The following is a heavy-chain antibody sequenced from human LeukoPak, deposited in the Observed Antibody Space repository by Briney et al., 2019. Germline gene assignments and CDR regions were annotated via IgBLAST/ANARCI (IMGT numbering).Heavy chain of an antibody. Sequence: PGGSLRLSCATSEFSFSDYWMNWVRQAPGKGLEWVANIKQDGSEKYYVDSVKGRFTISRDNARNSLYLQMNSLRAEDTAVYYCASEGQLLWFGEFGYWGQGTLVTVSS. CDR3: ASEGQLLWFGEFGY. J-gene: IGHJ4*02. CDR1: EFSFSDYW. D-gene: IGHD3-10*01. CDR2: IKQDGSEK. V-gene: IGHV3-7*03.